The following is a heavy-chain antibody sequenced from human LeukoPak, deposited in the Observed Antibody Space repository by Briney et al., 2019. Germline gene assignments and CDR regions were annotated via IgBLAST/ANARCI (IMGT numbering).Heavy chain of an antibody. CDR1: GYTFTGYY. J-gene: IGHJ4*01. CDR2: INPYTGGT. Sequence: ASVKVSCKASGYTFTGYYMHWVRQAPGQGLEWMGWINPYTGGTNYAQKFQGRVTMTRDTSISTAYMELSRLTSDDTAVYYCARPYCSGNSCHDYFDYWGHGTLVTVSS. V-gene: IGHV1-2*02. CDR3: ARPYCSGNSCHDYFDY. D-gene: IGHD2-15*01.